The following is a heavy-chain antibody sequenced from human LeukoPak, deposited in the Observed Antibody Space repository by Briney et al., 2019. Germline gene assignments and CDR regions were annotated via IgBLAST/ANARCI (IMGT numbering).Heavy chain of an antibody. CDR1: GGSISSYY. V-gene: IGHV4-59*01. CDR2: IYYSGST. CDR3: ARDHPSDY. Sequence: SETLSLTCTVSGGSISSYYWSWIRQPPGKGLEWIGYIYYSGSTNYNPSLKSRVTISVDTSKNQFSLKLSSVTAADTAVYYCARDHPSDYWGQGTLVTVSS. J-gene: IGHJ4*02.